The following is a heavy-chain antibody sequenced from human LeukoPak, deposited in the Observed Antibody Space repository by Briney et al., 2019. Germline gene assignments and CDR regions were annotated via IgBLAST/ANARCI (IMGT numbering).Heavy chain of an antibody. Sequence: PSETLSLTCTVSGGSISSYYWSWIRQPPGKGLEWIGYIYYSGSTNYNPFLKSRVTISVDTSKNQFSLKLSSVTAADTAVYYCARGWRYSSGSGIVYSYDGWGQGTLVTVSS. CDR2: IYYSGST. CDR1: GGSISSYY. CDR3: ARGWRYSSGSGIVYSYDG. V-gene: IGHV4-59*01. J-gene: IGHJ4*02. D-gene: IGHD6-19*01.